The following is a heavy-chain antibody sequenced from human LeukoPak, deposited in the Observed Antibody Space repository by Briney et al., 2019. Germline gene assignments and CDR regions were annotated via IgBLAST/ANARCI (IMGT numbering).Heavy chain of an antibody. V-gene: IGHV3-21*01. CDR1: GFTFSSYS. D-gene: IGHD6-19*01. CDR2: ISSSSSYI. CDR3: ARFQGYSSGWSCWFDP. J-gene: IGHJ5*02. Sequence: GGSLGLSCAASGFTFSSYSMNWVRQAPGKGLEWVSSISSSSSYIYYADSVKGRFTISRDNAKNSLYLQMNSLRAEDTAVYYCARFQGYSSGWSCWFDPWGQGTLVTVSS.